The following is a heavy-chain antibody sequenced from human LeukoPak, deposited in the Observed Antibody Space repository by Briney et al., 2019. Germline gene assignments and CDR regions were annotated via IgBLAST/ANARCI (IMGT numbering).Heavy chain of an antibody. J-gene: IGHJ4*02. D-gene: IGHD6-19*01. CDR2: FSSSSSYI. CDR3: ARELGIAVAGTSRGSDY. Sequence: FSSSSSYIYYADSVKGRFTISRDNAKNSLYLQMNSLRAEDTAVYYCARELGIAVAGTSRGSDYWGQGTLVTVSS. V-gene: IGHV3-21*04.